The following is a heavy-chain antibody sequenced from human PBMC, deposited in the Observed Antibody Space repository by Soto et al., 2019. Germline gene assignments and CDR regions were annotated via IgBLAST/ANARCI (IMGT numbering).Heavy chain of an antibody. D-gene: IGHD6-13*01. CDR1: GGTFSSYA. CDR2: IIPIFGAA. J-gene: IGHJ6*02. Sequence: SVKVSCKASGGTFSSYAISWVRQAPGQGLEWMGGIIPIFGAANYAQKFQGRVTITADESTSTAYMELSSLRSEDTAVYYCARGARMSIAAAENYGMDVWGQGTTVTVSS. V-gene: IGHV1-69*13. CDR3: ARGARMSIAAAENYGMDV.